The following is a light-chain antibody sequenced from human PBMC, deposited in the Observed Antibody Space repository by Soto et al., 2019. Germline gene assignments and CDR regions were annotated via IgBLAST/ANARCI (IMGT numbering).Light chain of an antibody. CDR1: SSDVGGCNC. V-gene: IGLV2-14*01. J-gene: IGLJ1*01. CDR3: SSFTSTRTYV. Sequence: QSALTQPASVSGSPGQSITISCTGTSSDVGGCNCVSWYQQHPGKAPKLMIYGVNNRPSGVSNRFSGSKSGNTASLTISGLQAEDEADYYCSSFTSTRTYVFGTGTKVTVL. CDR2: GVN.